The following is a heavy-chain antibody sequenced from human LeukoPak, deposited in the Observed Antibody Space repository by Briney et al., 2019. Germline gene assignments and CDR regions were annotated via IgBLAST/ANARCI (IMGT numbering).Heavy chain of an antibody. Sequence: PSETLSLTCAVYGGSFSGYYWSWIRQPLGKGLEWIGEINHSGSTNYNPSLKSRVTISVDTSKNQFSLKLSSVTAADTAVYYCARGDPTSTDVWGKGTTVTVSS. CDR1: GGSFSGYY. CDR3: ARGDPTSTDV. CDR2: INHSGST. J-gene: IGHJ6*04. V-gene: IGHV4-34*01.